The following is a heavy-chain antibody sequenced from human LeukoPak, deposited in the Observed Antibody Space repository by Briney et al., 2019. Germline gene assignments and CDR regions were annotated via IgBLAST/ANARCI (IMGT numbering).Heavy chain of an antibody. CDR2: ISGSGGST. CDR1: GFTFSSYA. D-gene: IGHD7-27*01. Sequence: QSGGSLRLSCAASGFTFSSYAMSWVRQAPGKGLEWVSAISGSGGSTYYADSVKGRFTFSRDNSKNTLYLQMNSLRAEDTAVYYCAKAPNWGSLGYFDYWGQGTLVTVSS. J-gene: IGHJ4*02. V-gene: IGHV3-23*01. CDR3: AKAPNWGSLGYFDY.